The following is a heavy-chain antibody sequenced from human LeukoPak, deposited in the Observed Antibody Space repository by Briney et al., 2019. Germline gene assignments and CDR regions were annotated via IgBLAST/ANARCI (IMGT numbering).Heavy chain of an antibody. D-gene: IGHD3-10*01. J-gene: IGHJ4*02. CDR3: AKKEAMIRGVPYYYDF. CDR2: ISGSGDDT. Sequence: GGSLRLSCSASGFTFSSSVMTWVRQAPGQGLEWVSAISGSGDDTYYADSVKGRFTISRDNSKNTLYLQMNSLRAEDTAVYYCAKKEAMIRGVPYYYDFWGQGTLVTVSS. V-gene: IGHV3-23*01. CDR1: GFTFSSSV.